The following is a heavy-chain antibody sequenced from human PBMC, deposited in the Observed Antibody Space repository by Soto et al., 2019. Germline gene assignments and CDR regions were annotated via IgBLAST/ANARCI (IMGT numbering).Heavy chain of an antibody. V-gene: IGHV1-3*01. CDR1: GYTFTSYA. CDR3: ARDPTPYSSGYDAFDS. J-gene: IGHJ3*02. D-gene: IGHD6-19*01. Sequence: QVQLVQSGAEVKKPGASVKVSCKASGYTFTSYAMHWVRQAPGQRLEWMGWINAGNGNTKYSQKFQGRVTITRDTSASTAYMELSSLRSEDTAVYYCARDPTPYSSGYDAFDSWGQGTMVTVSS. CDR2: INAGNGNT.